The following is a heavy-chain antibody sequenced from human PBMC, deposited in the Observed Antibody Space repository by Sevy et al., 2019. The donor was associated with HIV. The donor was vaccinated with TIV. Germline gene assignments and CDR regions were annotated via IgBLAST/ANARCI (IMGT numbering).Heavy chain of an antibody. CDR1: GFTFSSYA. CDR2: ISGNGGST. CDR3: AKDSCSGGSCYLVNWFDP. J-gene: IGHJ5*02. Sequence: GGSLRLSCAASGFTFSSYAMSWVRQAPGKGLEWVSAISGNGGSTYYADSVKGRFTISRDNSKNTLYLQMNSLRAEDTAVYYCAKDSCSGGSCYLVNWFDPWGQGTLVTVSS. D-gene: IGHD2-15*01. V-gene: IGHV3-23*01.